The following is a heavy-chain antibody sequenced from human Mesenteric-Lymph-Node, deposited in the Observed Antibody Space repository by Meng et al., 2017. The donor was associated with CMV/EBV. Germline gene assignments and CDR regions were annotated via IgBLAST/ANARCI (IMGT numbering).Heavy chain of an antibody. CDR3: ARPRVYYDSSGPLEY. CDR1: GYTFAYY. V-gene: IGHV1-69*05. CDR2: IIPIFGTA. Sequence: SVKVSCKASGYTFAYYLHWVRQAPGQGLEWMGGIIPIFGTANYAQKFQGRVTITTDESTSTAYMELSSLRSEDTAVYYCARPRVYYDSSGPLEYWGQGTLVTVSS. J-gene: IGHJ4*02. D-gene: IGHD3-22*01.